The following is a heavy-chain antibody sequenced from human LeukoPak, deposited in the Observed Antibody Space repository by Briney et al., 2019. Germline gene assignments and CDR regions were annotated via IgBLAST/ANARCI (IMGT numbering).Heavy chain of an antibody. CDR1: GYTFTSYG. Sequence: ASVKVSCKASGYTFTSYGISWVRQAPGQGIEWMGWISAYNGNTNYAQKLQGRVTMTTDTSTSTAYMELRSLRSDDTAVYYCARLGYCSSTSCNARKRTNDYWGQGTLVTVSS. D-gene: IGHD2-2*01. CDR3: ARLGYCSSTSCNARKRTNDY. V-gene: IGHV1-18*01. CDR2: ISAYNGNT. J-gene: IGHJ4*02.